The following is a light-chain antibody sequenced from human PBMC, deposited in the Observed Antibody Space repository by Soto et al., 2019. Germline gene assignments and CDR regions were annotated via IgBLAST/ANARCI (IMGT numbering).Light chain of an antibody. CDR1: QSVRGN. Sequence: EIVMTQSPATLSVSPGERATLSCRASQSVRGNLAWYQQKPGQAPRLLIYGASTRATGIPARFSGSGSGTDFSLTISSLQAADVAVYFCQHYFKTPVGFGQGTKVDIK. CDR3: QHYFKTPVG. J-gene: IGKJ1*01. CDR2: GAS. V-gene: IGKV3-15*01.